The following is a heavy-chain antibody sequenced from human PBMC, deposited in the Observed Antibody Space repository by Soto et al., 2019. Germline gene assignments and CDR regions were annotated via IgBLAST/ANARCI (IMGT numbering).Heavy chain of an antibody. J-gene: IGHJ4*02. Sequence: SETLSLTCPVSGGSISSGDYYWRWIRQPPGKGLEWIGYIYYSGSTYYNPSLKSRVTISVDTSKNQFSLKLSSVTAADTAVYYCARGVYYDFWSGSLGPFDYWGQGTLVTVSS. CDR1: GGSISSGDYY. V-gene: IGHV4-30-4*01. D-gene: IGHD3-3*01. CDR2: IYYSGST. CDR3: ARGVYYDFWSGSLGPFDY.